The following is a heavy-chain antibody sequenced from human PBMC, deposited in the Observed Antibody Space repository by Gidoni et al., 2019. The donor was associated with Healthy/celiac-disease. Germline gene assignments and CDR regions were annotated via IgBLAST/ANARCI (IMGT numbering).Heavy chain of an antibody. Sequence: QVQLLESGGGLVKPGRSLRLSCAAFVFTFSYYNLIGVRQAPGKGLEWVSYINSNSSYTNYADSVKGRFTISRDNAKNSLYLQMSSLRAEDTAVYYCASHAGTFGQQLDTDAFDIWGQGTMVTVSS. J-gene: IGHJ3*02. V-gene: IGHV3-11*03. D-gene: IGHD6-13*01. CDR2: INSNSSYT. CDR3: ASHAGTFGQQLDTDAFDI. CDR1: VFTFSYYN.